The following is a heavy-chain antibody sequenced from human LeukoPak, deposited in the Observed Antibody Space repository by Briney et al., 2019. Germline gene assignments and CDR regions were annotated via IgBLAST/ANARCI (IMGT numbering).Heavy chain of an antibody. CDR2: INHSGST. V-gene: IGHV4-34*01. Sequence: SETLSLTCAVYGGSFSGYYWSWIRQPPGKGLEWIGEINHSGSTNYNPSLKSRVTISVDTSKNQCSLKLSSVTAADTAVYYCAGRISDIVVVPAAMPGWFDPWGQGTLLTVSS. CDR1: GGSFSGYY. CDR3: AGRISDIVVVPAAMPGWFDP. J-gene: IGHJ5*02. D-gene: IGHD2-2*01.